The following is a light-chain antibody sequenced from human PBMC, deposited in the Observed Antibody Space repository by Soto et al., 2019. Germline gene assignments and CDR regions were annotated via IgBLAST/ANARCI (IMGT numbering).Light chain of an antibody. V-gene: IGKV3-15*01. CDR1: QSVGGY. J-gene: IGKJ1*01. CDR3: QQYNNWPWT. Sequence: VLTQSACTLSLSTGERATLSCRASQSVGGYLDWYQEKPGQAPRLLIYGASTRATGIPARFSGSGSGTEFTLTISSLQSEDFAVYYCQQYNNWPWTFGQGTKVAIK. CDR2: GAS.